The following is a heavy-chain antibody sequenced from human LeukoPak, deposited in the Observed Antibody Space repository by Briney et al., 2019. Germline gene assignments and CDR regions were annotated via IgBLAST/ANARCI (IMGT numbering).Heavy chain of an antibody. D-gene: IGHD3-10*01. CDR3: ARGLSVLWFGPPDV. Sequence: ASVKVSCKASGYTFTSYAMHWVRQAPGQRLEWMGWINAGNGNTEYSQKFQGRVTITRDTSASTAYMELSSLRSEDTAVYYCARGLSVLWFGPPDVWGQGTTVTVSS. CDR2: INAGNGNT. CDR1: GYTFTSYA. V-gene: IGHV1-3*01. J-gene: IGHJ6*02.